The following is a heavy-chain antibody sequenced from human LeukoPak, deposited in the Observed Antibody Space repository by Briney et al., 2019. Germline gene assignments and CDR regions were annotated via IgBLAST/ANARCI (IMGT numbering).Heavy chain of an antibody. CDR1: GYTFTGYY. D-gene: IGHD5-12*01. Sequence: GASVKVSCKASGYTFTGYYMHWVRQAPGQGLEWMGWINPNSGGTNYAQKFQGRVTMTRDTSINTAYMELSRLRSDDTAVYYRARGDIVATLVDYWGQGTLVTVSS. V-gene: IGHV1-2*02. CDR2: INPNSGGT. J-gene: IGHJ4*02. CDR3: ARGDIVATLVDY.